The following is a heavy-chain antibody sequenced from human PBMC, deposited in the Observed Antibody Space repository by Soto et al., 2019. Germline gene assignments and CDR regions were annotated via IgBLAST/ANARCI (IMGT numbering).Heavy chain of an antibody. V-gene: IGHV3-30*03. Sequence: QVQLVEAGGGVVQPGRSLRLSCGASGFTFNSHGMHWVRQAPGKGLEWVAVISYEGSNNFYAESVNGRFTISRDNYKNTMYLQMNSLRREDTAVYYCARGAEYQLLSRDYFYGMDVWGQGTTVTVSS. D-gene: IGHD2-2*01. J-gene: IGHJ6*02. CDR1: GFTFNSHG. CDR2: ISYEGSNN. CDR3: ARGAEYQLLSRDYFYGMDV.